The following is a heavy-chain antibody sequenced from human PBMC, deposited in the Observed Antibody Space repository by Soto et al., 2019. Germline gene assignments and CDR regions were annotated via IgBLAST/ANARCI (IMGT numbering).Heavy chain of an antibody. Sequence: QVQLVQSGAEVKKPGSSVKVSCKASGGTFSSYTISWVRQAPGQGLEWMGRIIPILGIANYAQKFQGRVTITADKSTSTAYMELSSLRSEDTAVYYCAREYNCGGDCPHPYNWFDPWGQGTLVTVSS. CDR2: IIPILGIA. V-gene: IGHV1-69*08. CDR1: GGTFSSYT. D-gene: IGHD2-21*02. J-gene: IGHJ5*02. CDR3: AREYNCGGDCPHPYNWFDP.